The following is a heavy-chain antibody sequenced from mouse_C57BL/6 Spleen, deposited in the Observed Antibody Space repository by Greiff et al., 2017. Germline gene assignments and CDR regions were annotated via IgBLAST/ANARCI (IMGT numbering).Heavy chain of an antibody. CDR1: GFTFSSYA. CDR3: TRGANWPFDY. D-gene: IGHD4-1*01. V-gene: IGHV5-9-1*02. Sequence: EVMLVESGEGLVKPGGSLKLSCAASGFTFSSYAMSWVRQTPEKRLEWVAYISSGGDCIYYADTVKGRFTISRDNARNTLYLQMSSLKSEDTAMYYCTRGANWPFDYWGQGTTPTVSS. J-gene: IGHJ2*01. CDR2: ISSGGDCI.